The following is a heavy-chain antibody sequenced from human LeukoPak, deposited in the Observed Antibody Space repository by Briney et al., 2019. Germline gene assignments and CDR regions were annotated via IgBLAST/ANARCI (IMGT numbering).Heavy chain of an antibody. Sequence: ASVKVSCKASGYTFTSYGISWVRQAPGQGLEWMGWISAYNGNTNYAQRLQGRVTMTTDTSTSTAYMELRSLRSDDTAVYYCAGDWPEMATITFDYWGQGTLVTVSS. J-gene: IGHJ4*02. CDR2: ISAYNGNT. D-gene: IGHD5-24*01. CDR1: GYTFTSYG. V-gene: IGHV1-18*01. CDR3: AGDWPEMATITFDY.